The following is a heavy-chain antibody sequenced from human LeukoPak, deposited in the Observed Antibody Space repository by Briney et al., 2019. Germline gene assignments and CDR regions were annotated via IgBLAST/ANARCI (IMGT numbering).Heavy chain of an antibody. J-gene: IGHJ4*02. CDR3: ARGQGDSYGAPLDY. V-gene: IGHV1-46*01. CDR2: INPSGGST. CDR1: GYSFTTYN. D-gene: IGHD5-18*01. Sequence: ASVKVSCKASGYSFTTYNMYWVRQAPGQGLEWMGIINPSGGSTTFAQKFQGRVTMTRDTFTSTVYMEVRSLRSEDTAVYYCARGQGDSYGAPLDYGGQETLVSVSS.